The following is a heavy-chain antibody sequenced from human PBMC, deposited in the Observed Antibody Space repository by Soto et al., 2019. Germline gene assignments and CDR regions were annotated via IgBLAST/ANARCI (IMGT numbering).Heavy chain of an antibody. Sequence: EVQLVESGGGLVKPGGSLRLSCAASGFTFSNAWMNWVRQAPGKGLEWVGRIKSKTDGGTTDYGAPVKGRFTISRDDSKNSLYLQMNSLKTEDTAVYYCTTDLPLYNYDSSHGGQGTLVTVSS. CDR3: TTDLPLYNYDSSH. D-gene: IGHD3-22*01. V-gene: IGHV3-15*07. CDR2: IKSKTDGGTT. CDR1: GFTFSNAW. J-gene: IGHJ4*02.